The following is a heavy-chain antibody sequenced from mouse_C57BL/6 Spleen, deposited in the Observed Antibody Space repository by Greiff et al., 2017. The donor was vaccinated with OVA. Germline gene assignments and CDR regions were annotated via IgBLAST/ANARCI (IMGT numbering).Heavy chain of an antibody. Sequence: VQLQQSGPELVKPGASVKISCKASGYTFTDYYMNWVKQSHGKSLEWIGDINPNNGGTSYNQKFKGKATLTVDKSSSTAYMELRSLTSEDSAVYYCARWGLRYPYYFDYWGQGTTLTVSS. V-gene: IGHV1-26*01. CDR3: ARWGLRYPYYFDY. J-gene: IGHJ2*01. CDR2: INPNNGGT. D-gene: IGHD1-1*01. CDR1: GYTFTDYY.